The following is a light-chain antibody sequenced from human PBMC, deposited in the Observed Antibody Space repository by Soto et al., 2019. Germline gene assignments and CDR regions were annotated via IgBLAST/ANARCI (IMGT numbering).Light chain of an antibody. CDR1: SGHSSYA. J-gene: IGLJ2*01. Sequence: QPVLTQSPSASASLGASVKLTCTLSSGHSSYAIAWHQQQPEKGPRYLMKVYSDGSHTRGVAIPDRFSGSSSGAERYLTISRLQSEDEADYYCQTWGTGIHVVFGGGTKLTVL. CDR3: QTWGTGIHVV. V-gene: IGLV4-69*01. CDR2: VYSDGSH.